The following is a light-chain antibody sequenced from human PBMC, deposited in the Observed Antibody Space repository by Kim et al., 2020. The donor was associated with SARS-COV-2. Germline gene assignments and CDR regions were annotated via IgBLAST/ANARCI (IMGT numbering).Light chain of an antibody. Sequence: ASVGDRVTITCRASQDIRNDLGWYQQNPGRAPKRLIYGASSLQSGVPSRFSGSGSGTEFTLTISSVQPEDFATYFCLQHSTYPITFSRGARLEIK. CDR3: LQHSTYPIT. V-gene: IGKV1-17*01. CDR1: QDIRND. J-gene: IGKJ5*01. CDR2: GAS.